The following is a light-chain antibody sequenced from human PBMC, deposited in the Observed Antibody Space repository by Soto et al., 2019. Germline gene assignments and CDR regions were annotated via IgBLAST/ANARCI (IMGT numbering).Light chain of an antibody. CDR2: EVT. CDR1: RTDIGGYNY. J-gene: IGLJ2*01. CDR3: TSYTNSKAYIL. Sequence: QSALTQPASVSGSLGQSITISCTGTRTDIGGYNYVSWHQQYPGKAPKLVICEVTSRPSGISDRFSGSKSGNTASLTISGLQAEDEADYFCTSYTNSKAYILFGGGTKVTVL. V-gene: IGLV2-14*01.